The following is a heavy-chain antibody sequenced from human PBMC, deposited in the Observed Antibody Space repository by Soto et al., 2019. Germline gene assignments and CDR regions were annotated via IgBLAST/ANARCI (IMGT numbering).Heavy chain of an antibody. V-gene: IGHV3-30-3*01. Sequence: QVQLVESGGGVVQPGRSLRLSCAASGFTFSSYAMHWVRQAPGKGLEWVAVISYDGSNKYYADSVKGRFTISRDNSKNTLYLKMNSLRAEHTAVYYCARATSGWYKDAFDIWGQGTMVTVSS. J-gene: IGHJ3*02. D-gene: IGHD6-19*01. CDR2: ISYDGSNK. CDR1: GFTFSSYA. CDR3: ARATSGWYKDAFDI.